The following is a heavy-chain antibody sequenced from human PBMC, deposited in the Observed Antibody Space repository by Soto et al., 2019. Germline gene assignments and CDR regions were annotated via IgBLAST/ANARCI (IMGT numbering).Heavy chain of an antibody. D-gene: IGHD3-9*01. CDR1: GGSISSYY. Sequence: SETLSLTCTVSGGSISSYYWSWIRQPPGKGLEWIGYIYYSGSTNYNPSLKSRVTISVGTSKNQFSLKLSSVTAADTAVYYCARVAILTGYYHFDYWGQGTLVTVSS. CDR3: ARVAILTGYYHFDY. J-gene: IGHJ4*02. CDR2: IYYSGST. V-gene: IGHV4-59*01.